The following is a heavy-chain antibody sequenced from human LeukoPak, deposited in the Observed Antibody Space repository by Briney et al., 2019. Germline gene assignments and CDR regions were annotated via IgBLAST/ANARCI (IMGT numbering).Heavy chain of an antibody. CDR1: GFTFSSYA. CDR2: ISGSGGST. V-gene: IGHV3-23*01. Sequence: GGSLRLSCAASGFTFSSYAMSWVRQAPGKGLEWVSAISGSGGSTYYADSVKGRFTISRDNSKNTPYLQMNSLRAEDTAVYYCAKDQDFWSGYSYYFDYWGQGTLVTVSS. J-gene: IGHJ4*02. CDR3: AKDQDFWSGYSYYFDY. D-gene: IGHD3-3*01.